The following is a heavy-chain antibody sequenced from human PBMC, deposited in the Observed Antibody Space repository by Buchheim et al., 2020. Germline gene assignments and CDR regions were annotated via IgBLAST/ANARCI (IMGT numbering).Heavy chain of an antibody. V-gene: IGHV3-23*01. CDR3: AKNLLKTYYYDSSGYSDY. Sequence: EVQLLESGGGLVQPGGSLRLSCAASGFTFSSYAMSWVRQAPGKGLEWVSAISGSGGSTYYADSVKGRFTISRDNSKNTLHLQMNSLRAEDTAVYYCAKNLLKTYYYDSSGYSDYWGQGTL. D-gene: IGHD3-22*01. CDR1: GFTFSSYA. J-gene: IGHJ4*02. CDR2: ISGSGGST.